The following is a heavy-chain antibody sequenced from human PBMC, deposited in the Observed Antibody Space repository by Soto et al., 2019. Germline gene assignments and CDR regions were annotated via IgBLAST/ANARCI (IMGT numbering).Heavy chain of an antibody. CDR2: ISYDGSNK. V-gene: IGHV3-30*18. CDR1: GFTFSSYG. J-gene: IGHJ4*02. Sequence: GGSLRLSCAASGFTFSSYGMHWVRQAPGKGLEWVAVISYDGSNKYYADSVKGRFTISRDNSKNTLYLQMNSLRAEDTAVYYCAKDLGQQLVGPFDYWGQGTLVTVSS. D-gene: IGHD6-13*01. CDR3: AKDLGQQLVGPFDY.